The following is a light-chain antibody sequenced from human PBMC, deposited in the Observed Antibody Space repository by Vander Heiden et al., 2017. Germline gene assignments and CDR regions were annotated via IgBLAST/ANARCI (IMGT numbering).Light chain of an antibody. Sequence: QSVLTQPPSASGTPGRSVTISCSGSSSNIGSNYVYWYQQLPGTAPKLLIYRNNQRPAGVPDRFSGSKSGTSASLAISGLRSEDEADYYCAAWDDSLSGRWVFGGGTKLTVL. CDR1: SSNIGSNY. J-gene: IGLJ3*02. V-gene: IGLV1-47*01. CDR3: AAWDDSLSGRWV. CDR2: RNN.